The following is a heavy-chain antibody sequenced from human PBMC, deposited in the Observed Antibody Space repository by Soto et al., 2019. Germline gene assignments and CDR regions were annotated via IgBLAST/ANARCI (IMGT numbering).Heavy chain of an antibody. V-gene: IGHV1-2*02. D-gene: IGHD3-9*01. CDR3: AREVGYDILTVYSAFDI. Sequence: ASVKVSCKASGYTFTGYYMHWVRQAPGQGLEWMGWINPNSGGTNYAQKFQGRVTMTRDTSISTAYMELSRLRSDDTAVYYCAREVGYDILTVYSAFDIWGQGTMVTVSS. CDR2: INPNSGGT. J-gene: IGHJ3*02. CDR1: GYTFTGYY.